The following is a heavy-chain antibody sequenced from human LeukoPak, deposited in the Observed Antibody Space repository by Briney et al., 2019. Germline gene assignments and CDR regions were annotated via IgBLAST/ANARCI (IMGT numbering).Heavy chain of an antibody. J-gene: IGHJ4*02. CDR3: ARGNTAMAIDY. V-gene: IGHV1-2*02. D-gene: IGHD5-18*01. CDR2: INPNSGGT. CDR1: GYTFTSYD. Sequence: ASVKVSCKASGYTFTSYDINWVRQATGQGLEWMGWINPNSGGTNYAQKFQGRVTMTRDTSISTAYMELSRLRSDDTAVYYCARGNTAMAIDYWGQGTLVTVSS.